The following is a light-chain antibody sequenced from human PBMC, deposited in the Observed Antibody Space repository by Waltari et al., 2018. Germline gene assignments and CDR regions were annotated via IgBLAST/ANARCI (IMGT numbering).Light chain of an antibody. CDR2: RAS. V-gene: IGKV3-20*01. J-gene: IGKJ1*01. CDR3: QQHSTIPGT. CDR1: QSVGSSS. Sequence: EIVLTQSPGTASLSPGERVTLSCRASQSVGSSSLAWYQQKPGQAPRLVIYRASRRATGIPDRFSGSGSGTDFSLTISRRGPEDFAIYYCQQHSTIPGTFGQGPKVESK.